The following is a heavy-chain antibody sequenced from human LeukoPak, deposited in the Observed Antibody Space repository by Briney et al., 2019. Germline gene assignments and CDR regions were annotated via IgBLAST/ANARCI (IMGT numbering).Heavy chain of an antibody. CDR3: ASGVSGSYTNWFDP. CDR2: IYYSGST. V-gene: IGHV4-59*12. J-gene: IGHJ5*02. CDR1: GGSISSYY. Sequence: SETLSLTCTVSGGSISSYYWSWIRQPPGKGLEWIGYIYYSGSTNYNPSLKSRVSISVDTSKNQFSLKLSSVTAADTAVYYCASGVSGSYTNWFDPWGQGTLVTVSS. D-gene: IGHD1-26*01.